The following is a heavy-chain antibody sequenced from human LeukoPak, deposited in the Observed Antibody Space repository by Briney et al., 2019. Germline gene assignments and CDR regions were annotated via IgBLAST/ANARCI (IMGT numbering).Heavy chain of an antibody. CDR2: INHSGST. D-gene: IGHD3-10*02. CDR1: GESFTDCY. Sequence: SETLSLTCAVYGESFTDCYWNWIRQSPGKGLEWIGDINHSGSTNYNPSLKSRVTISKDTSKEQFSLKLSSVTAADTAVYSCARGTLVRGISYWGQGALVTVSS. J-gene: IGHJ4*02. V-gene: IGHV4-34*01. CDR3: ARGTLVRGISY.